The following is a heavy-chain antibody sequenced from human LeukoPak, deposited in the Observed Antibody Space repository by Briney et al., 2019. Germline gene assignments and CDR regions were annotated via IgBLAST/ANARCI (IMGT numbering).Heavy chain of an antibody. CDR2: IIPIFGTA. Sequence: GASVKVSCKASGGTFSSYAISWVRQAPGQGLEWMGGIIPIFGTANYAQKFQGRVTMTTDTSTSTAYMELRSLRSDDTAVYYCARDQERYYYGSGSSDYWGQGTLVTVSS. CDR1: GGTFSSYA. V-gene: IGHV1-69*05. J-gene: IGHJ4*02. CDR3: ARDQERYYYGSGSSDY. D-gene: IGHD3-10*01.